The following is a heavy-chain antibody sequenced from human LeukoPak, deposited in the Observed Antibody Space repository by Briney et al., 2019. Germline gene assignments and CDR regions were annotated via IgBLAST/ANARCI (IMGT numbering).Heavy chain of an antibody. CDR3: AKVKTAGYYDPSPFDY. CDR2: ISWNSGSI. D-gene: IGHD3-22*01. V-gene: IGHV3-9*01. J-gene: IGHJ4*02. CDR1: GFTFDDYA. Sequence: GGSLRLSCAASGFTFDDYAMHWVRQAPGKGLEWVSGISWNSGSIGYADSVKGRFIISRDNAKNSLYLQMNSLRAEDTALYYCAKVKTAGYYDPSPFDYWGQGTLVTVSS.